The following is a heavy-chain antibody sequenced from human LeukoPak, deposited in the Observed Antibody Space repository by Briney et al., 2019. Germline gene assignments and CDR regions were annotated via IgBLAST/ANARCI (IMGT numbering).Heavy chain of an antibody. V-gene: IGHV1-69*05. CDR1: GGTFSSYA. CDR3: ASGFPRPTRGFYLEY. J-gene: IGHJ4*02. CDR2: IIPIFGTA. Sequence: ASVKVSCKASGGTFSSYAISWVRQAPGQGLEWMGGIIPIFGTANYAQKFQGRVTITTDESTSTAYMELSSLRSEDTAVYYCASGFPRPTRGFYLEYWGQGTLGTV. D-gene: IGHD2-15*01.